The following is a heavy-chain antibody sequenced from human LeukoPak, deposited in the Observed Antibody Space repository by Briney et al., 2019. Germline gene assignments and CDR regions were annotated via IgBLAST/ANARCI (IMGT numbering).Heavy chain of an antibody. J-gene: IGHJ4*02. Sequence: GGSLRLSCAASGFTFSSYAMQWVRQAPGKGLEWVANINQDGSEKNFVDSVKGRFSISRDNAENSLYLQMNSLRAEDTAVYYCARRGSYSIHDCWGQGTLVTVSS. V-gene: IGHV3-7*03. CDR3: ARRGSYSIHDC. CDR2: INQDGSEK. CDR1: GFTFSSYA. D-gene: IGHD2-15*01.